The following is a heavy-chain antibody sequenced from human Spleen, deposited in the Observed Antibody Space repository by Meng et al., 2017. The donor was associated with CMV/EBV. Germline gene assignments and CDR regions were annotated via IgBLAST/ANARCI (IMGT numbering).Heavy chain of an antibody. V-gene: IGHV3-21*01. Sequence: GGSLRLSCAASGFTFNSYTMNWVRQAPGQGLEWVSSISSSSSYIYYADSVKGRFTISRDNAKNSLYLQMNSLRAEDTAVYYCARDEGDDYSTPSGGMDVWGQGTTVTVSS. CDR1: GFTFNSYT. D-gene: IGHD4-11*01. CDR2: ISSSSSYI. J-gene: IGHJ6*02. CDR3: ARDEGDDYSTPSGGMDV.